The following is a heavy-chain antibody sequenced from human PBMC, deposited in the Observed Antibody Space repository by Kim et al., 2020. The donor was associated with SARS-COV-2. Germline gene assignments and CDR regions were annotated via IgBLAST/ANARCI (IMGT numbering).Heavy chain of an antibody. D-gene: IGHD3-10*01. Sequence: ASVKGRFTISRDDSKSIAYLQMNSLKAEDTGVYYCTRYVIWFGELGAFDIWGQGTMVTVSS. J-gene: IGHJ3*02. CDR3: TRYVIWFGELGAFDI. V-gene: IGHV3-49*02.